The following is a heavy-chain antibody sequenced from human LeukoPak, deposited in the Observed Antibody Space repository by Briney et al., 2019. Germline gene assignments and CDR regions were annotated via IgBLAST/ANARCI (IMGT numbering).Heavy chain of an antibody. CDR2: IYYSGST. Sequence: SETLSLTCTVSGDSISSYYWSWIRQPPGKGLEWIGYIYYSGSTNYNPSLKSRVTISVDTSKNQFSLKLSSVTAADTAVYYCARGRYCSADICSGGDAFDIWGQGTMVSVSS. D-gene: IGHD2-15*01. CDR1: GDSISSYY. J-gene: IGHJ3*02. V-gene: IGHV4-59*12. CDR3: ARGRYCSADICSGGDAFDI.